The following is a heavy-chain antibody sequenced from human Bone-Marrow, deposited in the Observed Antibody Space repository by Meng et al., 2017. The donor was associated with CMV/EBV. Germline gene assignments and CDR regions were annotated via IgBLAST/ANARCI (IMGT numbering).Heavy chain of an antibody. CDR3: ARDRGLGRITIFGVVISWFDP. J-gene: IGHJ5*02. CDR2: INPNSGGT. CDR1: GYTFTGYY. D-gene: IGHD3-3*01. V-gene: IGHV1-2*02. Sequence: ASVKVSCKASGYTFTGYYMHWVRQAPGQGLEWMGWINPNSGGTNYAQKFQGRVTMTRDTSISTAYMELSSLRSEDTAVYYCARDRGLGRITIFGVVISWFDPWGQGARVTGSS.